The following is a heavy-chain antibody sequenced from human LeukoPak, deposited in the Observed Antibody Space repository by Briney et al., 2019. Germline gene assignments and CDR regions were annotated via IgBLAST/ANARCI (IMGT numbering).Heavy chain of an antibody. Sequence: PSETLSLTCTVSGDSISNYYWTWIRQPPGKGLEWTGHIHYSGSTRYNASHESRITMALDPSRNQFSLRLNSVTAADTAVYYCARYFSGRTLDYWGQGTLVTVSS. J-gene: IGHJ4*02. CDR3: ARYFSGRTLDY. CDR2: IHYSGST. D-gene: IGHD1-1*01. CDR1: GDSISNYY. V-gene: IGHV4-59*01.